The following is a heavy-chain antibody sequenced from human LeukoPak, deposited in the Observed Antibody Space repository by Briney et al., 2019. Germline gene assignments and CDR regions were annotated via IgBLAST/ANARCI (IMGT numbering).Heavy chain of an antibody. Sequence: SETLSLTCTVSDDSINNHFWSWVRQSPGRGLERIGYIHYSGTTSYNPSLKRRATIVLDASNNKFSLKLASVTAADTAVYYCARDGRAAAGTIDYWGQGTLVTVSS. CDR3: ARDGRAAAGTIDY. CDR2: IHYSGTT. J-gene: IGHJ4*02. V-gene: IGHV4-59*11. D-gene: IGHD6-13*01. CDR1: DDSINNHF.